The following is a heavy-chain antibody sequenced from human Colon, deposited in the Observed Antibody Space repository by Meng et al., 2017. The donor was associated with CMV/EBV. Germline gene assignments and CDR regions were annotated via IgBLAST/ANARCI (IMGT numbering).Heavy chain of an antibody. CDR2: IYYTGND. CDR1: GDSISGRSYY. Sequence: QLQLPEPGPGLGEPSEALARTCTVSGDSISGRSYYWGWIRQPPGKGLEWIASIYYTGNDYHNPSLKSRVTISIDTSNNQFSLRLTSVTAADTAVYYCARMALHWYFDLWGRGTLVTVSS. V-gene: IGHV4-39*07. J-gene: IGHJ2*01. D-gene: IGHD5-24*01. CDR3: ARMALHWYFDL.